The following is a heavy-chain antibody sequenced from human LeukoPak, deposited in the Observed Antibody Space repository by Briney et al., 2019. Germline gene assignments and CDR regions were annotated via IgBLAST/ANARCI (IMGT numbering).Heavy chain of an antibody. CDR2: ISSSSSYI. D-gene: IGHD2-2*02. CDR1: GSTFNTNG. J-gene: IGHJ4*02. CDR3: ARERTYMGPDY. Sequence: GGSLRLSCAASGSTFNTNGMNWVRQAPGKGLEWVSSISSSSSYIYYADSVKGRFTISRDNAKNSLYLQMNSLRAEDTAVYYCARERTYMGPDYWGQGTLVTVSS. V-gene: IGHV3-21*01.